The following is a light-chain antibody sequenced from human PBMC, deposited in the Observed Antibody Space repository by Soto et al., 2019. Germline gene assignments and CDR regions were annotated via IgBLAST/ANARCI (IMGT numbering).Light chain of an antibody. Sequence: DIQMTQSPSTLSASVGDRVTITCRASQSISSWLAWYQQKPGKAPTFLIYKASSLESGVPSRFSGSGSGTEVTLTISSLQPDDIATYYCQQYNSYPITFGQGTRLEIK. CDR2: KAS. CDR1: QSISSW. V-gene: IGKV1-5*03. J-gene: IGKJ5*01. CDR3: QQYNSYPIT.